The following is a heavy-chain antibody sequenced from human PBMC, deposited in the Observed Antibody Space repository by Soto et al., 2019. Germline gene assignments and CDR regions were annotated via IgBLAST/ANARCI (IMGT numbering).Heavy chain of an antibody. CDR3: TTDPVTMIVVVPSSG. D-gene: IGHD3-22*01. Sequence: PGGSLILSCAASGFTVSSYRMSWVRQAPGKGLEWVAVIWYDGSNKYYADSVKGRFTISRDNSKNTLYLQMNSLRAEDTAVYYCTTDPVTMIVVVPSSGWGQGTLVTVSS. CDR2: IWYDGSNK. CDR1: GFTVSSYR. J-gene: IGHJ4*02. V-gene: IGHV3-33*08.